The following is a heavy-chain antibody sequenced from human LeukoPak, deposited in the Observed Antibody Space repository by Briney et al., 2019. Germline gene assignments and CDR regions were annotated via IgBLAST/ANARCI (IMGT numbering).Heavy chain of an antibody. CDR2: IYYSGTT. CDR3: ARDLSGSSSFGY. D-gene: IGHD6-6*01. V-gene: IGHV4-61*08. J-gene: IGHJ4*02. CDR1: GSSVNSADYY. Sequence: SETLSLTCTVSGSSVNSADYYWSWIRQSPGKGLEWIGFIYYSGTTNYNPSLKSRVTISPDTSKNQFSLRLTSVTAADTAVYYCARDLSGSSSFGYWGQGILVTVSS.